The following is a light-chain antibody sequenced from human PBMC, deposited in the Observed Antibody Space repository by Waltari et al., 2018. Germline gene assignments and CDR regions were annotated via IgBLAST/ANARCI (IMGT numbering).Light chain of an antibody. CDR1: QRLLSVPGNKRY. CDR2: WAS. CDR3: QQYYSTPST. Sequence: DIVLTQSPDSLTLSLGERATINCKFSQRLLSVPGNKRYLAWYQHKPGQPPKLLIYWASTREPGVPDRFSGSGSGTDFTLTITSLQAEDAAVYFCQQYYSTPSTFGQGTKLEIK. V-gene: IGKV4-1*01. J-gene: IGKJ2*01.